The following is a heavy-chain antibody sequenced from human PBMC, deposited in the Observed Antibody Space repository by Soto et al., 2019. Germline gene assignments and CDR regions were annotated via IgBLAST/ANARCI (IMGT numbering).Heavy chain of an antibody. D-gene: IGHD5-18*01. CDR3: ARDTSGYSYGYSRPDY. CDR1: GYTFTSYG. V-gene: IGHV1-18*01. CDR2: ISAYNGNT. J-gene: IGHJ4*02. Sequence: GASVKVSCKASGYTFTSYGMRWVRQAPGQGLEWMGWISAYNGNTNYAQKLQGRVTMTTDTSTSTAYMELRSLRSDDTAVYYCARDTSGYSYGYSRPDYWGQGTLVTVSS.